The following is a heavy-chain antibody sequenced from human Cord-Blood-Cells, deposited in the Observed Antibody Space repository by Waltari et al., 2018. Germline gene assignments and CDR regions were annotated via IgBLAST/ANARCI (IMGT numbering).Heavy chain of an antibody. CDR2: ISAYNGNT. D-gene: IGHD2-2*01. Sequence: QVQLVQSGAEVKKPGASVKVSCKASGYTFTSYGISWVRQAPGQGLEWMGWISAYNGNTNYAQKLQGRVTMTTDTSTSTAYMELRSLRSDDTAVYYCARDLAGLYCSSTSCSKIDAFDIWGQWTMVTVSS. V-gene: IGHV1-18*01. CDR3: ARDLAGLYCSSTSCSKIDAFDI. J-gene: IGHJ3*02. CDR1: GYTFTSYG.